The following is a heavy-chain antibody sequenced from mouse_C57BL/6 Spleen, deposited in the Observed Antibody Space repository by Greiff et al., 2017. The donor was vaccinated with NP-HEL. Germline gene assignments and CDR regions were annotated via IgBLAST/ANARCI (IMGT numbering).Heavy chain of an antibody. CDR1: GFSLTSYG. V-gene: IGHV2-2*01. CDR3: ARNWDYYSNAMDY. Sequence: QVQLKESGPGLVQPSQSLSITCTVSGFSLTSYGVHWVRQSPGKGLEWLGVIWTGGSTDYNAAFISRLSISKDNSKSQVFFKMNSLQADDTAVYYCARNWDYYSNAMDYWGQGTSVTVSS. D-gene: IGHD2-5*01. CDR2: IWTGGST. J-gene: IGHJ4*01.